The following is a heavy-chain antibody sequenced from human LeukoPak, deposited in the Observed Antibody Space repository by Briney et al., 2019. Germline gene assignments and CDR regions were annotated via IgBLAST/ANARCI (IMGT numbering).Heavy chain of an antibody. D-gene: IGHD2-8*01. CDR1: GYTFTSYD. J-gene: IGHJ4*02. CDR3: ARGVPLGYCTYGVCYPPYYFDY. Sequence: ASVKVSCKASGYTFTSYDINWVRQATGQGLEWMGWMNPNSGNTGYAQTFQGRVTLTRNTSVSTAFMELSSLSSEDTAVYYCARGVPLGYCTYGVCYPPYYFDYWGQGTLVTASS. CDR2: MNPNSGNT. V-gene: IGHV1-8*02.